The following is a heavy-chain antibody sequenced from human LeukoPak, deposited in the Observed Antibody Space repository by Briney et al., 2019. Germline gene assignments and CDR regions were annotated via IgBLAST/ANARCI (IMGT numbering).Heavy chain of an antibody. Sequence: ASVKVSCKASGYTFTGYYMHWVRQAPGQGLEWMGWINPNSGGTNYAQKFQGRVTMTRDTSISTAYMELSRLRSDDTAVYYCASPSDAGYYGSGPGHYFDYWGQGTLVTVSS. CDR2: INPNSGGT. CDR3: ASPSDAGYYGSGPGHYFDY. D-gene: IGHD3-10*01. J-gene: IGHJ4*02. CDR1: GYTFTGYY. V-gene: IGHV1-2*02.